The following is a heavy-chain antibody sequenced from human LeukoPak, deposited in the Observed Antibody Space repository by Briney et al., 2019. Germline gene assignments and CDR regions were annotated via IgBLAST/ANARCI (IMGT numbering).Heavy chain of an antibody. V-gene: IGHV1-46*01. CDR3: ARDRVEYDSPFDY. CDR1: GYTFTSYY. CDR2: INPSGGST. D-gene: IGHD3-16*01. J-gene: IGHJ4*02. Sequence: ASVKVSCKASGYTFTSYYMHWVRQAPGQGLEWMGIINPSGGSTSHAQNYQGRLTMTSDTSTSTVYMELSSLRSEDTAVYYCARDRVEYDSPFDYWGQGTLVTVSS.